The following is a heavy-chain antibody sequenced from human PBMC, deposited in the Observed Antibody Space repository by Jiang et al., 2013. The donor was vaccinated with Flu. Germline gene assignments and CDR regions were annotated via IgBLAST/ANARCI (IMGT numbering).Heavy chain of an antibody. V-gene: IGHV1-2*02. CDR1: GYTFTGHY. CDR2: INPNSGGT. Sequence: GAEVKKPGASVKVSCKASGYTFTGHYLHWVRQAPGQGLEWMGWINPNSGGTNYAQKFQGRVTMTRDTSISTAYMELSRLRSDDTAVYYCARDLVLCTTTSCYVAHDWVDPWGQGTLVIVSS. J-gene: IGHJ5*02. CDR3: ARDLVLCTTTSCYVAHDWVDP. D-gene: IGHD2-2*01.